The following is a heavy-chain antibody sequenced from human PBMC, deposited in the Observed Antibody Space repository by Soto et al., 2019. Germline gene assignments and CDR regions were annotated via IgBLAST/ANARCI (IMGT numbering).Heavy chain of an antibody. CDR1: GGSISSSSYY. CDR2: IDYSGST. V-gene: IGHV4-39*01. CDR3: ARQPLERRAWGY. D-gene: IGHD1-1*01. Sequence: QLQLQESGPGLVKPSETLSLTCTVSGGSISSSSYYWGWIRQPPGKGLEWIGSIDYSGSTCYHPSLNSRXXIXVXXSQSQSSLKLSSLTDAGTAVYYCARQPLERRAWGYWGQGTLVTVSS. J-gene: IGHJ4*02.